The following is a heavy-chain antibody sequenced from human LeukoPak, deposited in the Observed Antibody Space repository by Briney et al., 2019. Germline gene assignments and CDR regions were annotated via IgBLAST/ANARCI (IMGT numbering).Heavy chain of an antibody. V-gene: IGHV3-30*18. CDR2: ISYDGSNK. J-gene: IGHJ4*02. CDR1: GFTFSSYA. Sequence: GRSLRLSCAASGFTFSSYAMRWVRQAPGKGLEWVALISYDGSNKYYADSVKGRFTVSRDNSNNTLYLHMNSLRAEDTALYYCAKVGDSWDFDYWGQGTLVTVSS. CDR3: AKVGDSWDFDY. D-gene: IGHD2-15*01.